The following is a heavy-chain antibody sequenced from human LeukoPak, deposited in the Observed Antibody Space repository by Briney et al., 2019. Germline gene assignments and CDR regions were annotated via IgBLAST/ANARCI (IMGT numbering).Heavy chain of an antibody. V-gene: IGHV3-53*01. J-gene: IGHJ3*02. CDR2: XXSGGST. CDR1: GFTVSSNY. D-gene: IGHD6-19*01. CDR3: ARDNWSSGWYGALGAFDI. Sequence: GGSLRLSCAASGFTVSSNYXSWVXXXXXXXXXXXXXXXSGGSTYYADSVKGQFTISRDNSKNTLYLQMNSLRAEDTAVYYCARDNWSSGWYGALGAFDIWGQGTMVTVSS.